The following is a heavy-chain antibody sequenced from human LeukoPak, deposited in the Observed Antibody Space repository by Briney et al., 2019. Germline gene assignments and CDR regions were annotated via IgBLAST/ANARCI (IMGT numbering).Heavy chain of an antibody. CDR1: GFTFSSYS. CDR3: ASDYYDSSGYYRALSRGMDV. V-gene: IGHV3-21*01. D-gene: IGHD3-22*01. CDR2: ISSSSSYI. Sequence: PGGSLRPSCAASGFTFSSYSMNWVRQAPGKGLEWVSSISSSSSYIYYADSVKGRFTISRDNAKNSLYLQMNSLRAEDTAVYYCASDYYDSSGYYRALSRGMDVWGQGTTVTVSS. J-gene: IGHJ6*02.